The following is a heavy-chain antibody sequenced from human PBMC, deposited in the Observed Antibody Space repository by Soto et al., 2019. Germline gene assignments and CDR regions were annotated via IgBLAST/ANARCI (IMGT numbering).Heavy chain of an antibody. CDR3: ARHFVAVVIKGWGY. Sequence: PSETLSLTCNVSGGSIDRSNYYWDWLRQPPGKGLEWIGTTYYNGNAYYNPSLKSRVSMSVDTSKNQFSLKLVSVTAADTAVYYCARHFVAVVIKGWGYWGQGTQVTVSS. CDR2: TYYNGNA. J-gene: IGHJ4*02. V-gene: IGHV4-39*01. D-gene: IGHD3-10*01. CDR1: GGSIDRSNYY.